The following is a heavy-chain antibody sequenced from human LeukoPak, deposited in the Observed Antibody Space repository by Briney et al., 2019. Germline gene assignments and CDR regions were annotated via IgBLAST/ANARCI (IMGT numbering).Heavy chain of an antibody. CDR2: INPNSGGT. V-gene: IGHV1-2*06. J-gene: IGHJ3*02. Sequence: ASVKVSCKASGYTFTGYYMHWVRQAPGQGLEWMGRINPNSGGTNYAQKFQGRVTITADESTSTAYMELSSLRSEDTAVYYCARDGGWPNDAFDIWGQGTMVTVSS. CDR1: GYTFTGYY. CDR3: ARDGGWPNDAFDI. D-gene: IGHD6-19*01.